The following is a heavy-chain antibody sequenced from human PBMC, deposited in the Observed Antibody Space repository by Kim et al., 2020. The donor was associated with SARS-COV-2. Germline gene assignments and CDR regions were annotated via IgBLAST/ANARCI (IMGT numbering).Heavy chain of an antibody. CDR2: INADGTKT. D-gene: IGHD5-18*01. V-gene: IGHV3-74*01. Sequence: GGSLRLSCAASGFIFSNSWMHWVRHAPGKGLVWVSRINADGTKTNYADSVKGRFTISRDNAKNTLYLQMNSLRDEDTAVYYCTRGYTYRDYWGQGTLVTVPS. CDR3: TRGYTYRDY. CDR1: GFIFSNSW. J-gene: IGHJ4*02.